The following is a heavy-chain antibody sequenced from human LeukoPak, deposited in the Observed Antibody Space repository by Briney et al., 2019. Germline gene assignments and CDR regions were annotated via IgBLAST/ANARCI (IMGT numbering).Heavy chain of an antibody. CDR2: IKQDGSEK. CDR3: ARVEGVGATGIFDY. CDR1: GFTFSSYW. V-gene: IGHV3-7*01. J-gene: IGHJ4*02. Sequence: GGSLRLSCAASGFTFSSYWMSWVRQAPGKGLEWVANIKQDGSEKYYVDSVKGRFTISRDNAKNSLYLQMNSLRAEDTAVYYCARVEGVGATGIFDYWGQGTLVTVSS. D-gene: IGHD1-26*01.